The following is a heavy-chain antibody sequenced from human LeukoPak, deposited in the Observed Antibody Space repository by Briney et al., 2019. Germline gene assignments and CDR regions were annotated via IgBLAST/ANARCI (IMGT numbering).Heavy chain of an antibody. CDR3: AREGYYDSSGPIRHFDY. Sequence: GASVKVSCKASGGTFSSYAISWVRQAPGQGLEWMGGIIPIFGTANYAQKFQGRVTITADESTSTAYMELSSLRSDDTAVYYCAREGYYDSSGPIRHFDYWGQGTLVTVSS. J-gene: IGHJ4*02. CDR2: IIPIFGTA. D-gene: IGHD3-22*01. CDR1: GGTFSSYA. V-gene: IGHV1-69*13.